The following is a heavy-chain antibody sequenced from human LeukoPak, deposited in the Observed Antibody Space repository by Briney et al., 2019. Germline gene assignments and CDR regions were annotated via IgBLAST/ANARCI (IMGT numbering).Heavy chain of an antibody. D-gene: IGHD5-18*01. Sequence: SETLSLTCTVSGGSISISSCYWDWIRQSPGKGLEWIASIYYSGSTDYNPSLKSRVTMSVDTSKNQFSLKLSSVTAADTAVYYCAREGYSYGPYYYYYMDVWGKGTTVTISS. V-gene: IGHV4-39*07. CDR2: IYYSGST. CDR1: GGSISISSCY. CDR3: AREGYSYGPYYYYYMDV. J-gene: IGHJ6*03.